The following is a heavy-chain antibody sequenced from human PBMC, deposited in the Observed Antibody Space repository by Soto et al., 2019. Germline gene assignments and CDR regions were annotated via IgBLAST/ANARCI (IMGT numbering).Heavy chain of an antibody. CDR3: ARGSYYDSSGYYGP. D-gene: IGHD3-22*01. J-gene: IGHJ5*02. CDR1: GGSISSGGYY. Sequence: QVQLQESGPGLVKPSQTLSLTCTVSGGSISSGGYYWSWIRQHPGKGLEWIGYIYYSGSTYYNPSLKSRVTSSVEPSKNQFSLKLSSVTAADTAVYYCARGSYYDSSGYYGPWGQGTLVTVSS. V-gene: IGHV4-31*03. CDR2: IYYSGST.